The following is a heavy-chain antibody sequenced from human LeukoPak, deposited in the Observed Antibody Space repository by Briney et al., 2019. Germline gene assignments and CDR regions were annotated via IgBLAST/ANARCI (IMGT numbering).Heavy chain of an antibody. V-gene: IGHV4-61*08. D-gene: IGHD1-26*01. CDR2: IYYSGST. CDR1: GGSISSGGYY. Sequence: PSQTLSPTCTVSGGSISSGGYYWSWIRQPPGKGLEWIGYIYYSGSTNYNPSLKSRVTISVDTSKNQFSLKLSSVTAADTAVYYCARGIGSYYEVNWFDPWGQGTLVTVSS. J-gene: IGHJ5*02. CDR3: ARGIGSYYEVNWFDP.